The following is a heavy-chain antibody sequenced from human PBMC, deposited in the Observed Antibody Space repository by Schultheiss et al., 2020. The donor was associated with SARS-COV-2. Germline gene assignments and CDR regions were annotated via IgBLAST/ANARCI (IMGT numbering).Heavy chain of an antibody. CDR2: IYYSGST. V-gene: IGHV4-31*01. CDR1: GGSISSGGYS. J-gene: IGHJ5*02. Sequence: SQTLSLTCAVSGGSISSGGYSWSWIRQHPGKGLEWIGYIYYSGSTYYNPSLKSLVTISVDTSKNQFSLKLSSVTAADTAVYYCARIGATVVTPGWFDPWGQGTLVTVSS. D-gene: IGHD4-23*01. CDR3: ARIGATVVTPGWFDP.